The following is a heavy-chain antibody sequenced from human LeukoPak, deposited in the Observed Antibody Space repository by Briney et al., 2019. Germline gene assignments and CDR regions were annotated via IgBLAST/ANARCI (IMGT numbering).Heavy chain of an antibody. J-gene: IGHJ4*02. D-gene: IGHD3-3*01. CDR2: IYYSGST. V-gene: IGHV4-31*03. CDR3: ARESTVYDFWSGSPQRPVGYFDY. Sequence: SETLSLTCTVSGGSISSGGYYWSWIRQHPGKGLEWIGYIYYSGSTYYNPSLKSRVTISVDTSKNQFSLKLSSVTAADTAVYYCARESTVYDFWSGSPQRPVGYFDYWGQGTLVTVSS. CDR1: GGSISSGGYY.